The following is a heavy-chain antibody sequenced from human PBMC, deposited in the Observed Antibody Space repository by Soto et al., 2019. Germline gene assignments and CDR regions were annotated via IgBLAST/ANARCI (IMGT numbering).Heavy chain of an antibody. CDR1: GGSFTGNY. D-gene: IGHD1-26*01. Sequence: QVQLQQWGAGLLKPSETLSLTCAVYGGSFTGNYRSWIRQPPGMGLEWIGEVNDSGSTNFNPSLKSRVTISVDTSKKQFTLKLTSVTAADTAVYYCATDSATSYFGMDVWGHGTTVTVSS. J-gene: IGHJ6*02. V-gene: IGHV4-34*01. CDR2: VNDSGST. CDR3: ATDSATSYFGMDV.